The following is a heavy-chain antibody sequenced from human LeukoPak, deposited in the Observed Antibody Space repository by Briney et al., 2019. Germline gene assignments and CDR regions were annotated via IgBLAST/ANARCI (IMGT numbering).Heavy chain of an antibody. J-gene: IGHJ6*03. D-gene: IGHD3-10*01. CDR2: VNHRQNT. CDR1: GVSFSDYY. Sequence: SETLSLTCAVYGVSFSDYYCTWVRQPPGKGLEWIGEVNHRQNTKYNPSLKGRVTIVLDTSKNQFSLKVRSVTAADTAVYYCATTRGVSTLGGYHYYIDVWGKGTTVTVSS. CDR3: ATTRGVSTLGGYHYYIDV. V-gene: IGHV4-34*01.